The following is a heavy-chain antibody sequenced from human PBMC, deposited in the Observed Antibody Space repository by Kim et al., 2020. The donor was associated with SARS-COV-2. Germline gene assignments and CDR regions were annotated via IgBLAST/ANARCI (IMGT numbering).Heavy chain of an antibody. CDR1: GGSISSYY. CDR2: IYYSGST. D-gene: IGHD6-13*01. Sequence: SETLSLTCTVSGGSISSYYWSWIRQPPGKGLEWIGYIYYSGSTNYNPSLKSRVTISVDTSKNQFSLKLSSVTAADTAVYYCAASLVYSSSWRYYYYGMDGWGQGTTVTVSS. J-gene: IGHJ6*02. CDR3: AASLVYSSSWRYYYYGMDG. V-gene: IGHV4-59*08.